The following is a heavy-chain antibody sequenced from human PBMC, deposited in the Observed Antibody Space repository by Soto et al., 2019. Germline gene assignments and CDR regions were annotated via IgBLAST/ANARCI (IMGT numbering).Heavy chain of an antibody. D-gene: IGHD2-8*02. J-gene: IGHJ4*02. CDR1: GGSISDSSYY. CDR2: IYYTGNT. CDR3: ARRGGYSDSYILYW. V-gene: IGHV4-39*01. Sequence: QLQESGPGLVKPSETLSLTCTVSGGSISDSSYYWGWIRQPPGKGLEWIGSIYYTGNTYYNPSLRSRVTLSVDTSKNQFSLRLISVTATDTAIYYCARRGGYSDSYILYWWGQGTLVTVSS.